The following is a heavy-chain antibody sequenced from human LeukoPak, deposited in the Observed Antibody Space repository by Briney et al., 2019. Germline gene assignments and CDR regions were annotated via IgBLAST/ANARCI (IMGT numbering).Heavy chain of an antibody. CDR3: ARDRGTGDYDP. Sequence: GGSLRLSCAASGFTFSSYSMNWVSQAPGKGLEWVSSISSSSSYIYYADSVKGRFTISRDNAKNSLYLQMNSLRAEATAVYYCARDRGTGDYDPWGQGTLVTVSS. CDR2: ISSSSSYI. V-gene: IGHV3-21*01. CDR1: GFTFSSYS. D-gene: IGHD4-17*01. J-gene: IGHJ5*02.